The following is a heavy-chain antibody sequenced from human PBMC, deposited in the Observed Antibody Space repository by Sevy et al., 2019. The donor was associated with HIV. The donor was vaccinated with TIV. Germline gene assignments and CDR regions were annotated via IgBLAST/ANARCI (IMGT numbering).Heavy chain of an antibody. V-gene: IGHV3-53*01. CDR1: GFTVSSNY. Sequence: GGSLRLSCAASGFTVSSNYMSWVRQAPGKGLEWVSVIYSGGSTYYADSVKGRFTISRDNSKNTLYLQMNSLRAEDTAVYYCARSAGGYCSGGSCYPFPNYFDYWGQGTLVTVSS. D-gene: IGHD2-15*01. J-gene: IGHJ4*02. CDR2: IYSGGST. CDR3: ARSAGGYCSGGSCYPFPNYFDY.